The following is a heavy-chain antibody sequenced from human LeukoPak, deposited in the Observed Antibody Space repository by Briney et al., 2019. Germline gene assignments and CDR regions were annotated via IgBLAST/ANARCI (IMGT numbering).Heavy chain of an antibody. CDR2: IIPIFGTA. Sequence: SVKVSCKASGGTFSSYAISWVRQAPGQGLEWMGGIIPIFGTANYAQKFQGRVTITADKSTSTAYMELSSLRSEDMAVYYCASQRSGWNRYYYYYMDVGGKGTTVTVSS. CDR3: ASQRSGWNRYYYYYMDV. J-gene: IGHJ6*03. V-gene: IGHV1-69*06. D-gene: IGHD6-19*01. CDR1: GGTFSSYA.